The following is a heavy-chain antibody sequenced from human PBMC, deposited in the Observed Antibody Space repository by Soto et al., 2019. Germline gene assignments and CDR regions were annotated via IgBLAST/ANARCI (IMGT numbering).Heavy chain of an antibody. V-gene: IGHV4-59*01. CDR1: GGSISSYY. CDR2: IYYSGST. J-gene: IGHJ3*02. Sequence: SETLSLTCTVSGGSISSYYWSWIRQPPGKGLEWIGYIYYSGSTNYNPSLKSRVTISVDTSKNQFSLKLSSVTAADTAVYYCARSDLGYGGAFDIWGQGTMVTVSS. D-gene: IGHD2-15*01. CDR3: ARSDLGYGGAFDI.